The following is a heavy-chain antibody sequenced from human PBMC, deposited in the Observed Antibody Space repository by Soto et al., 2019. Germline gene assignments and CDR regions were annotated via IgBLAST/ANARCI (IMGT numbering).Heavy chain of an antibody. D-gene: IGHD1-26*01. CDR3: AREIVGATYGFDI. J-gene: IGHJ3*02. CDR2: INAGNGNT. V-gene: IGHV1-3*01. Sequence: ASVKGSCKACVCTVTSYGMHVWRVAPGQRLEWMGWINAGNGNTKYSQKFQGRVTITRDTSASTAYMELSSLRSEDTAVYYCAREIVGATYGFDIWGQGTMVTVS. CDR1: VCTVTSYG.